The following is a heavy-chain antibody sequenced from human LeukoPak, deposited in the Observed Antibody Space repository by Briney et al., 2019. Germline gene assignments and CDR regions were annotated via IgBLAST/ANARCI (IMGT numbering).Heavy chain of an antibody. CDR1: GGSFSGYS. D-gene: IGHD1-1*01. V-gene: IGHV4-34*01. Sequence: SETLSLTCAIYGGSFSGYSWTWIRQPPGKGLEWIGEFSHSGFPVYNPSLGGRVTISIDASKNQFSLKLNSVTAADTALYYCASAWRGLTGIDKRGYYFDSWGQGSLVTVFS. J-gene: IGHJ4*02. CDR2: FSHSGFP. CDR3: ASAWRGLTGIDKRGYYFDS.